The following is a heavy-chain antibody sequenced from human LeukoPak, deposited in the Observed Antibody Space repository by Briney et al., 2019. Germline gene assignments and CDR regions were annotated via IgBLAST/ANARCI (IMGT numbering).Heavy chain of an antibody. D-gene: IGHD2-15*01. CDR3: AKADRVASAATLDY. Sequence: GGSLRLSCAASGFTFNNYAMTWVRQAPGKGLEWVSTINHNGGRTYYADSLEGRFAISRDNSKNTLFLQMNSLRAEDTAVYYCAKADRVASAATLDYWGQGTLVTVSS. CDR2: INHNGGRT. V-gene: IGHV3-23*01. CDR1: GFTFNNYA. J-gene: IGHJ4*02.